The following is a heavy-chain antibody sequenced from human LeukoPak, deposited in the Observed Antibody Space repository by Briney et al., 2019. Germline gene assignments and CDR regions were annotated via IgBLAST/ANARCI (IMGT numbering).Heavy chain of an antibody. CDR2: KYLKSKCYN. Sequence: SQAPSLTCAISGDSVSSNSVAWNWIRQSPSRGLEWLGRKYLKSKCYNDYAVSVKSRITIKPDTSENQFYLQLNSATPEDTAVYYCARLGLGGAFDIWGQGTMVTVSS. CDR3: ARLGLGGAFDI. D-gene: IGHD3-16*01. V-gene: IGHV6-1*01. J-gene: IGHJ3*02. CDR1: GDSVSSNSVA.